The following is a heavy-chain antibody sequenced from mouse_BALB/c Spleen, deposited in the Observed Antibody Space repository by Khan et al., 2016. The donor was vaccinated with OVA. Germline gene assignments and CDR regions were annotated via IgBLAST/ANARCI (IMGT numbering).Heavy chain of an antibody. CDR1: GFTFSDYY. V-gene: IGHV5-4*02. Sequence: EVELVESGGGLVKPGGSLKLSCAASGFTFSDYYMYWVRQTPEKRLEWVATISDGGTYIYYPDNVKGRFTISRDNAKNNLYLQMSSLKSDDTAMDYCTRGYYGDPFAYWGQGTLVTVSA. CDR2: ISDGGTYI. D-gene: IGHD2-13*01. CDR3: TRGYYGDPFAY. J-gene: IGHJ3*01.